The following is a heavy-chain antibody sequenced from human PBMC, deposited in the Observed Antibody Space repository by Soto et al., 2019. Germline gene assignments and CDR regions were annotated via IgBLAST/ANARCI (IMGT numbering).Heavy chain of an antibody. D-gene: IGHD5-12*01. J-gene: IGHJ4*02. CDR3: AKDGYSGYGYYFDY. V-gene: IGHV3-23*01. CDR2: ISPSGSHT. Sequence: EVQLLESGGGLVQPGGSLRLSCAASGFTFSSYAMGWVRQAPGKGLEWVSAISPSGSHTYYADSVKGRFTISRDSSRNTLYVQMNSVRAEDTAVYYWAKDGYSGYGYYFDYWGQGTLVTVSS. CDR1: GFTFSSYA.